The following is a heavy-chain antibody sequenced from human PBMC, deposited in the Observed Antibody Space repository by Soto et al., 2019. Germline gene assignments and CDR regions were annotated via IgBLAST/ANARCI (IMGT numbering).Heavy chain of an antibody. J-gene: IGHJ4*02. CDR3: GTRDEDQMLPPDS. D-gene: IGHD2-15*01. CDR1: GYTLSELS. CDR2: HEA. Sequence: QVQLVQSGAEVKKPGASVKVSCKVSGYTLSELSLHWVRQGPGKGLEWMGHEAFYAQTFQGRVAMSENTSTDTAYLEHSGLRSEDTALYCWGTRDEDQMLPPDSWGQGTLVAVS. V-gene: IGHV1-24*01.